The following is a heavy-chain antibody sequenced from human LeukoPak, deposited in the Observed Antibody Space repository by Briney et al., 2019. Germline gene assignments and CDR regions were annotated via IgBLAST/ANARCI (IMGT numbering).Heavy chain of an antibody. V-gene: IGHV1-18*01. Sequence: ASLKVSCKASGYIFTSYGISWVRQAPGLGLEWMGWSSTYNGNTNYAQKFQGRVTMTTDTSTSTAYMELRSLTSDDTAVYYCARVEGGGRRGYWFDPWGQGTLVTVSS. D-gene: IGHD3-16*01. J-gene: IGHJ5*02. CDR2: SSTYNGNT. CDR3: ARVEGGGRRGYWFDP. CDR1: GYIFTSYG.